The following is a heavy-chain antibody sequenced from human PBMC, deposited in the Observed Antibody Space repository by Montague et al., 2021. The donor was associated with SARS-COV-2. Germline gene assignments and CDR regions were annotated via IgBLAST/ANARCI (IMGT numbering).Heavy chain of an antibody. CDR1: GDSVSRNDIA. D-gene: IGHD7-27*01. CDR2: TFYRSEWYY. V-gene: IGHV6-1*01. CDR3: AGVRHLGRGMDV. Sequence: CAISGDSVSRNDIAWNWFRQSPSRGLEWLGRTFYRSEWYYHYADXVKSRISIDPDTSKNQVSLQLRSVTPEDTAVYFCAGVRHLGRGMDVWGQGTTVTVSS. J-gene: IGHJ6*02.